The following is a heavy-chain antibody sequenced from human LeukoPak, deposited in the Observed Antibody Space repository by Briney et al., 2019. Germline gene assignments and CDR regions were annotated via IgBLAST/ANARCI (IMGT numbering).Heavy chain of an antibody. J-gene: IGHJ6*04. CDR3: AKDSRGCSGGSCRPHGMDV. D-gene: IGHD2-15*01. CDR1: GFTFSSYA. CDR2: ISGSGGST. V-gene: IGHV3-23*01. Sequence: GGSLRLSCAASGFTFSSYAMSWVRQAPGKGLEWVSAISGSGGSTYYADSAKGRFTISRDNSKNTLYLQMNSLRAEDTAVYYCAKDSRGCSGGSCRPHGMDVWGKGTTVTVSS.